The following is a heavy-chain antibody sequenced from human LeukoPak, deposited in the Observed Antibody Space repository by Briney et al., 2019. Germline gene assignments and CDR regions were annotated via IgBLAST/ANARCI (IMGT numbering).Heavy chain of an antibody. CDR3: ARDGGSFSYNMDV. D-gene: IGHD1-26*01. V-gene: IGHV1-69*13. Sequence: SVKVSCKASGGTFSSYAISWVRQAPGQGLEWMGGIIPILGTANYAQKFQGRVTITADESTSTAYMELSSLRSEDTAVYYCARDGGSFSYNMDVWGQGTTVTVSS. CDR2: IIPILGTA. CDR1: GGTFSSYA. J-gene: IGHJ6*02.